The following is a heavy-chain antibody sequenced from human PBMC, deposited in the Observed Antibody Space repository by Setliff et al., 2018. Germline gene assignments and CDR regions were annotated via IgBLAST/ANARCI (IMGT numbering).Heavy chain of an antibody. Sequence: GESLKISCTASGFTFSNAWMSWVRQAPGKGLEWVGRIKRITDSGTTDHAAPVKGRFTVSRDDSISTLYLQMNSLKTEDTAVYYCTTSPISSGWHSNFDYNMDVWGQGTTVT. D-gene: IGHD6-19*01. J-gene: IGHJ6*02. V-gene: IGHV3-15*01. CDR2: IKRITDSGTT. CDR3: TTSPISSGWHSNFDYNMDV. CDR1: GFTFSNAW.